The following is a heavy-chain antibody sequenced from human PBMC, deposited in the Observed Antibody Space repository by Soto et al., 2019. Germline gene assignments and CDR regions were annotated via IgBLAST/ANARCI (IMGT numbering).Heavy chain of an antibody. CDR2: IYYSGST. CDR3: ARPRPWVPGAPDAFDI. CDR1: GGSISSSSYY. D-gene: IGHD3-10*01. J-gene: IGHJ3*02. Sequence: QLQLQESGPGLVKPSETLSLTCTVSGGSISSSSYYWGWIRQPPGKGLEWIGSIYYSGSTYYNPSLKSRVTISVDTSKNQFSLKLSSVTAADTAVYYCARPRPWVPGAPDAFDIWGQGTMVTVSS. V-gene: IGHV4-39*01.